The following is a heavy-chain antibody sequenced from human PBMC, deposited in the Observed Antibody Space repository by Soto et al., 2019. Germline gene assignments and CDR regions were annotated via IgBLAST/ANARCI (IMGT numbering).Heavy chain of an antibody. Sequence: ASVKVSCKASGGTFSSYAISWVRQAPGQGLEWMGGIIPIFGTANYAQKFQGRVTITADESTSTAYMELSSLRSEDTAVYYCARDRNGSGSYYGSGYYYGMDVWGQGTTVTVSS. CDR1: GGTFSSYA. D-gene: IGHD3-10*01. V-gene: IGHV1-69*13. CDR3: ARDRNGSGSYYGSGYYYGMDV. J-gene: IGHJ6*02. CDR2: IIPIFGTA.